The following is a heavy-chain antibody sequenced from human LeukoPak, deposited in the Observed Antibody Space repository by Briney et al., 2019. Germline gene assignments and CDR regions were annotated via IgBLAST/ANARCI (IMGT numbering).Heavy chain of an antibody. D-gene: IGHD3/OR15-3a*01. V-gene: IGHV4-38-2*02. J-gene: IGHJ3*02. CDR3: ARDERTYAFDI. Sequence: PSETLSLTCTVSGYSISSGYYWGWIRQPPGKGLEWIGSIYHSGSTYYNPSLKSRVTISVDTSKNQFSLKLSSVTAADTAVYYCARDERTYAFDIWGQGTMVTVSS. CDR2: IYHSGST. CDR1: GYSISSGYY.